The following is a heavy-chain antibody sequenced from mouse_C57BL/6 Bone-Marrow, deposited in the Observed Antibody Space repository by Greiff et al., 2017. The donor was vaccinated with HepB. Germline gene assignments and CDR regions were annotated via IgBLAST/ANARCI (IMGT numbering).Heavy chain of an antibody. CDR2: IRSKSNNYAT. Sequence: GGGLVQPKGSLKLSCAASGFSFNTYAMNWVRQAPGKGLEWVARIRSKSNNYATYYADSVKDRFTISRDDSESMLYLQMNNLKTEDTAMYYCVRHRGSYQYFDVWGTGTTVTVSS. J-gene: IGHJ1*03. D-gene: IGHD1-1*02. V-gene: IGHV10-1*01. CDR3: VRHRGSYQYFDV. CDR1: GFSFNTYA.